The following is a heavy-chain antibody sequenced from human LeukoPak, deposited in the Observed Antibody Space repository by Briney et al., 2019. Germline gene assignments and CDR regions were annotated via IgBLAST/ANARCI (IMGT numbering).Heavy chain of an antibody. V-gene: IGHV4-34*01. Sequence: SETLSLTCAVYGGSFSGYYWSWIRQPPGKGLEWIGEINHSGSTNYNPSLKSRVTISVDTSKNQFSLKLSSVTAADTAVYYCARGGYNGAYYYYYMDVWGKGTTVTVSS. CDR3: ARGGYNGAYYYYYMDV. CDR2: INHSGST. J-gene: IGHJ6*03. D-gene: IGHD5-24*01. CDR1: GGSFSGYY.